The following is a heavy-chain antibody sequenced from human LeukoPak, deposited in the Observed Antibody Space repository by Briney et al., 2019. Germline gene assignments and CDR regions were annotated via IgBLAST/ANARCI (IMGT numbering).Heavy chain of an antibody. Sequence: GGSLRLSCAASGFTFSNYWVNWVRQAPGKGLEWLANIKQDGSQSHYVDSVKGRFTISRDNAKNSLYLQMNTLRAEDTAVYYCTTYRPVLWPIYYYYGMDVWGQGTTVTVSS. CDR2: IKQDGSQS. D-gene: IGHD3-10*01. V-gene: IGHV3-7*01. CDR1: GFTFSNYW. J-gene: IGHJ6*02. CDR3: TTYRPVLWPIYYYYGMDV.